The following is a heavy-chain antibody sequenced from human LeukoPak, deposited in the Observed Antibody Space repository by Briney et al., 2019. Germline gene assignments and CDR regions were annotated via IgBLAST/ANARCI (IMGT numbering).Heavy chain of an antibody. CDR3: AKAGGRITMIVVVITYFDY. V-gene: IGHV3-23*01. D-gene: IGHD3-22*01. Sequence: GGSLRLSCAASGFTFSSYAMSWVRQAPGKGLEWVSAIGGSGGSTYYADSVKGRFTISRDNSKNTLYLQMNSLRAEDTAVYYCAKAGGRITMIVVVITYFDYWGQGTLVTVSS. CDR1: GFTFSSYA. J-gene: IGHJ4*02. CDR2: IGGSGGST.